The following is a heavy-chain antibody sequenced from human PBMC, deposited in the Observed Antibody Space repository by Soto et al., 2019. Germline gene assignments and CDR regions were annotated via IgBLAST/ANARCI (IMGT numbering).Heavy chain of an antibody. D-gene: IGHD6-13*01. CDR1: GFTFSSCA. CDR3: AKGGSSWSYFDC. V-gene: IGHV3-23*01. Sequence: GGSLRLSCAASGFTFSSCAMTWVRQAPGKGLEWVSIITPGGGSTYYRDSVKGRFTISRDNSKNMLYLQMNSLRAEDTAVYYCAKGGSSWSYFDCWGQGTLVTVSS. CDR2: ITPGGGST. J-gene: IGHJ4*02.